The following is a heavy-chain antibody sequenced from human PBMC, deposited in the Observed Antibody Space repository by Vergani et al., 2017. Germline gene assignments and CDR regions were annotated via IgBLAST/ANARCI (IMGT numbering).Heavy chain of an antibody. V-gene: IGHV4-61*02. Sequence: QVQLQESGPGLVKPSQTLSITCTVSGGSISSGSYYWSWIRQPAGKGLEWIGRIYTSGSTNYNPSLKSRVTISVDTSKNQFSLKLSSVTAADTAVYYCARAGCSSTSCYLGYFDYWGQGTLVTVSS. CDR3: ARAGCSSTSCYLGYFDY. D-gene: IGHD2-2*01. J-gene: IGHJ4*02. CDR2: IYTSGST. CDR1: GGSISSGSYY.